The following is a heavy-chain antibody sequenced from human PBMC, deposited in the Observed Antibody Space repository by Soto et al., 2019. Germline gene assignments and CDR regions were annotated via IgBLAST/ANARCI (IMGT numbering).Heavy chain of an antibody. CDR2: INHSGST. V-gene: IGHV4-34*01. CDR1: GGSFSGYY. D-gene: IGHD4-17*01. J-gene: IGHJ4*02. Sequence: QVQLQQWGAGLLKPSETLSLTCAVYGGSFSGYYWSWIRQPPGKGLEWIGEINHSGSTNYNPSLTIRVTISVDTSKNQFSLKLSSVTAADTAVYYCARSDYVGGWGFDYWGQGTLVTVSS. CDR3: ARSDYVGGWGFDY.